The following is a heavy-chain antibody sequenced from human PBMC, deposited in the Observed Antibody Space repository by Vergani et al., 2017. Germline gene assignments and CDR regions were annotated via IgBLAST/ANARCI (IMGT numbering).Heavy chain of an antibody. CDR1: GCTFDDYA. V-gene: IGHV3-9*01. CDR2: ISWNSGSR. CDR3: AKTTSEWLDSVYFDY. J-gene: IGHJ4*02. Sequence: EVQLVESGGGLVQPGRSLRLSCAASGCTFDDYAMHWVRQAPGKGLEWVSGISWNSGSRDYADSVKGRFTISRDNTKNSLYLRMNSLRAEDTAVYYGAKTTSEWLDSVYFDYWGQGTLVTVSS. D-gene: IGHD6-19*01.